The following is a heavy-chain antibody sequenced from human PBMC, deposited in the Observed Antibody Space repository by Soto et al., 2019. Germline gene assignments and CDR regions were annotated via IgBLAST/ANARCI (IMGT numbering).Heavy chain of an antibody. CDR3: ASSPRVGATSPHYFDY. CDR2: IIPIFGTA. J-gene: IGHJ4*02. V-gene: IGHV1-69*01. Sequence: QVQLVQSGAEVKKPGSSLKVSCKASGGTFSSYAISWVRQAPGQGLEWMGGIIPIFGTASYAQKFQGRVTITADEPKSTAHTELSSLRSEDTAVYYCASSPRVGATSPHYFDYWGQGTLVTVSS. CDR1: GGTFSSYA. D-gene: IGHD1-26*01.